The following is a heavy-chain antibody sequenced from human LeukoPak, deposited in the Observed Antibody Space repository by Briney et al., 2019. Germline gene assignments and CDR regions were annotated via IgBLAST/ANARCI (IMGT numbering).Heavy chain of an antibody. CDR2: IYYSGST. V-gene: IGHV4-61*01. D-gene: IGHD3-16*02. CDR3: ARDSNYVWGSYRYDAFDI. J-gene: IGHJ3*02. Sequence: SETLSLTCTVSGYSISSGYYWGWIRQPPGKGLEWIGYIYYSGSTNYNPSLKSRVTISVDTSKNQFSLKLSSVTAADTAVYYCARDSNYVWGSYRYDAFDIWGQGTMVTVSS. CDR1: GYSISSGYY.